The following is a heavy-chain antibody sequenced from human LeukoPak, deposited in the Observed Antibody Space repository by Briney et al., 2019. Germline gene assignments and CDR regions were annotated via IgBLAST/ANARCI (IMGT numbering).Heavy chain of an antibody. V-gene: IGHV3-21*01. D-gene: IGHD6-13*01. CDR1: GFTLSSYS. CDR2: ISSSSSYI. CDR3: ARDPQRSWSDYYYYMDV. J-gene: IGHJ6*03. Sequence: GGSLRLSCAAPGFTLSSYSMNWVRQAPGKGLEWGSSISSSSSYIYYADSVKGRFTISRDNAKNSLYLQMNSLRAEDTAVYYCARDPQRSWSDYYYYMDVWGKGTTVTVSS.